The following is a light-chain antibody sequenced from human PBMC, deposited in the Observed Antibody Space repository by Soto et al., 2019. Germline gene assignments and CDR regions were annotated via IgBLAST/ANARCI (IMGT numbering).Light chain of an antibody. J-gene: IGKJ1*01. V-gene: IGKV1-5*01. CDR3: QQYNSVPWT. CDR1: QSIRSW. Sequence: QMTQSPSTLSASVGDRVTITCRASQSIRSWLAWYQQRPGQAPKVLSYDASNLAFGVPSRFTGSGFGSEFTLAISSLQPDDFATYYCQQYNSVPWTFGRGTKVEIK. CDR2: DAS.